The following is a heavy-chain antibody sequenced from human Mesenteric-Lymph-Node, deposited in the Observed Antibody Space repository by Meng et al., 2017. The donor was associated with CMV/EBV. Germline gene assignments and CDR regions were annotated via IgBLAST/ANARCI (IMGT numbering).Heavy chain of an antibody. J-gene: IGHJ4*02. Sequence: KGSGYSLTSYWISWVRQMPGKGLEWMGRIDPSDSYTNYSPSFQGHVTISADKSISTAYLQWSSLKASDTAMYYCARDYGGNYDYFDYWGQGTLVTVSS. D-gene: IGHD4-23*01. CDR2: IDPSDSYT. CDR1: GYSLTSYW. CDR3: ARDYGGNYDYFDY. V-gene: IGHV5-10-1*01.